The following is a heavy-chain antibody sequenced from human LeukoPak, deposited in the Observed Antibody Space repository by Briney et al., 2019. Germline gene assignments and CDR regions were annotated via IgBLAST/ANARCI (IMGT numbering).Heavy chain of an antibody. D-gene: IGHD3-3*01. Sequence: GGSLRLSCVASGLNFSNYAMHWVRQAPGKGPEWVAVVTYDGNRQYYADSVKGRFTISRDNSKNTLYLQVNSLRAEDTAVYHCAKKSPIFGVVIPLFDYWGQGTLVPVSS. CDR3: AKKSPIFGVVIPLFDY. CDR1: GLNFSNYA. V-gene: IGHV3-30-3*02. J-gene: IGHJ4*02. CDR2: VTYDGNRQ.